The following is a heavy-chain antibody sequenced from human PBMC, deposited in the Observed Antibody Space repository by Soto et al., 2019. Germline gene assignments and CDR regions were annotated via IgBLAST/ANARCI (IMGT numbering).Heavy chain of an antibody. J-gene: IGHJ6*02. CDR2: IYYSGST. CDR3: AGGYSTMGYYGMDV. V-gene: IGHV4-59*01. CDR1: GGSISSYY. D-gene: IGHD5-18*01. Sequence: KTSETLSLTCTVSGGSISSYYWSWIRQPPGKGLEWIGYIYYSGSTNYNPSLKSRVTISVDTSKNQFSLKLSSVTAADTAVYYCAGGYSTMGYYGMDVWGQGTTVTVSS.